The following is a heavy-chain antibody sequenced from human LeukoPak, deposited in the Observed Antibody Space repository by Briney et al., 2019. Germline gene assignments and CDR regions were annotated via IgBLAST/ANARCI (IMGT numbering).Heavy chain of an antibody. CDR2: ISYTGADT. Sequence: KTGRSLRLSCAVSGLTFSSYPMNWVRQAPGKGLEWVSAISYTGADTFYADSVKGRFTISRDNAKNSLYLQMNSLRAEDTAVYYCARGEIFDYWGQGTLVTVSS. CDR1: GLTFSSYP. D-gene: IGHD5-24*01. J-gene: IGHJ4*02. V-gene: IGHV3-21*01. CDR3: ARGEIFDY.